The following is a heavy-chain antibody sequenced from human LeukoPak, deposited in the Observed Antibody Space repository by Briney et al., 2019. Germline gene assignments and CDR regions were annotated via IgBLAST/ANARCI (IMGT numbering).Heavy chain of an antibody. D-gene: IGHD2-21*02. Sequence: SETLSLTCTVSGGSSSSYYWAWIRQSPGKGLEWIGSVYYSGTTHYESSLKSRVSVSIDTSKTQFALKLNSVTVADTAVYYCARILDLVTTKTIDYWGQGSLVIVSS. CDR1: GGSSSSYY. J-gene: IGHJ4*02. CDR3: ARILDLVTTKTIDY. CDR2: VYYSGTT. V-gene: IGHV4-39*06.